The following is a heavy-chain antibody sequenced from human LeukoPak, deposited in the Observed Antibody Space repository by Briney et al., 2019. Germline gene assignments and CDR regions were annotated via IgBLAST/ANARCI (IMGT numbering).Heavy chain of an antibody. D-gene: IGHD6-13*01. CDR2: IYHGGST. V-gene: IGHV4-4*01. J-gene: IGHJ4*02. CDR3: ARDLAAGPRAFDY. Sequence: PSETLSLTCAVSGGSISSINWWSWVRQPPGKGLEWCGEIYHGGSTNYNPSLKSRVTISVDKSKNQFSLKLSSVTAADTAVYCCARDLAAGPRAFDYWGQGTLVTVSS. CDR1: GGSISSINW.